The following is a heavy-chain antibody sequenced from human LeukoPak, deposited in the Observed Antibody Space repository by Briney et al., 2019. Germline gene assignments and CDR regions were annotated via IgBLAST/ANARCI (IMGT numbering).Heavy chain of an antibody. D-gene: IGHD5-12*01. CDR3: ARDRDPGIRGYSGYGAYHYGLDV. CDR1: EFIFRRYW. J-gene: IGHJ6*02. Sequence: PGGSLRLSCEASEFIFRRYWMTWVRQAPGKGLEWVANINQDGSENYYVDSVKGRFTISRDNDKNSPFLQMNSLRAEDTAVYYCARDRDPGIRGYSGYGAYHYGLDVWGQGTTVSVSS. CDR2: INQDGSEN. V-gene: IGHV3-7*05.